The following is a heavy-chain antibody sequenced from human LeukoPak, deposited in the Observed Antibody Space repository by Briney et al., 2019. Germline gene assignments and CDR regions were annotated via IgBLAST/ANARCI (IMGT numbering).Heavy chain of an antibody. J-gene: IGHJ4*02. CDR2: IYYSGRS. CDR1: GGSISSGSYY. V-gene: IGHV4-39*01. D-gene: IGHD3-10*01. Sequence: SETLSLTCTVSGGSISSGSYYWGWIRQPPGKGLEWVGIIYYSGRSSYKRSLKSRVTISVDTYRNPFSLKLSSVTDADTAVYYCASRHFGSALRDYWGQGTLVTVSS. CDR3: ASRHFGSALRDY.